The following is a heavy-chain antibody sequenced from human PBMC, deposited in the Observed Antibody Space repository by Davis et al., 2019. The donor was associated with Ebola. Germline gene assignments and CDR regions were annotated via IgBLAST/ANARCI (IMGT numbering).Heavy chain of an antibody. J-gene: IGHJ6*02. CDR1: GGSFSGYY. CDR3: ARAGGISVYGMDV. CDR2: INHSGST. D-gene: IGHD2-8*02. V-gene: IGHV4-34*01. Sequence: MPSETLSLTCAVYGGSFSGYYWSWIRQPPGKGREWIGEINHSGSTNYNPSLKSRVSISVDTSKNQFSLKLSSVTAADTAVYYCARAGGISVYGMDVWGQGTTVTVSS.